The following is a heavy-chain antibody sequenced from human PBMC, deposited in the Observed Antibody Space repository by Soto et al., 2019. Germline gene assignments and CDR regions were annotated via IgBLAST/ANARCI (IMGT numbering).Heavy chain of an antibody. Sequence: SETLSLTCTVSGDSISSSNWWTWVRQPPGKGLEWIGEIYHSGNTNYNPSLQSRVTMSVDRSRNQFSLKLNSVTAADTAVYYCARVRREYDNSGPVDYWGQGTLVTVSS. CDR2: IYHSGNT. CDR1: GDSISSSNW. J-gene: IGHJ4*02. D-gene: IGHD3-22*01. V-gene: IGHV4-4*02. CDR3: ARVRREYDNSGPVDY.